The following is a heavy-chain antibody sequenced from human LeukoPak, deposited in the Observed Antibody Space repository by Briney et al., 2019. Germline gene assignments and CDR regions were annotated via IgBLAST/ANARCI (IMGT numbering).Heavy chain of an antibody. V-gene: IGHV4-39*01. CDR3: ARQPLTYYDSSGYYLDY. J-gene: IGHJ4*02. CDR2: IYYSGST. CDR1: SFTSYW. Sequence: SFTSYWIGWVHQTPGKGLEWIGSIYYSGSTYYNPSLKSRVTISVDTSKNQFSLKLSSVTAADTAVYYCARQPLTYYDSSGYYLDYWGQGTLVTVSS. D-gene: IGHD3-22*01.